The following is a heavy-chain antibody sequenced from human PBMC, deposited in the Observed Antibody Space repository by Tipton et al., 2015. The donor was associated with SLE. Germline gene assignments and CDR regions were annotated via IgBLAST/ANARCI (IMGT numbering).Heavy chain of an antibody. Sequence: TLSLTCAVSGYSISSGHYWGWIRQPPGKGLEWIGSISHSGNTYYNPSLQSRVSMSMDTSKNQVFLRLSFVTAADTAIYYCARHDYDDNGYYMHYFDYWGQGTLVTVSS. J-gene: IGHJ4*02. D-gene: IGHD3-22*01. CDR3: ARHDYDDNGYYMHYFDY. V-gene: IGHV4-38-2*01. CDR2: ISHSGNT. CDR1: GYSISSGHY.